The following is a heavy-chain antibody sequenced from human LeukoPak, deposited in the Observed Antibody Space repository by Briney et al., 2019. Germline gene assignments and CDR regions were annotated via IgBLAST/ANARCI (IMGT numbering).Heavy chain of an antibody. CDR2: INPSGGST. CDR1: GYTFTSYY. Sequence: RASVKVSCKASGYTFTSYYMHWVRQAPGQGLEWMGIINPSGGSTSYAQKFQGRVTMTRDTSASTVYMEVSSLTSEDTAVYYCTKVGQLVFNFWGQGTLVTVSS. CDR3: TKVGQLVFNF. D-gene: IGHD6-6*01. V-gene: IGHV1-46*03. J-gene: IGHJ4*02.